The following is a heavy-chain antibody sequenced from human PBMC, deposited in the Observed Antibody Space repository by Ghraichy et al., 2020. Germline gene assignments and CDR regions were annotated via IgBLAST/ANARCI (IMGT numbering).Heavy chain of an antibody. CDR1: GYTFTSYG. Sequence: VKVSCKASGYTFTSYGISWVRQAPGQGLEWMGWISVDNGNTNYAQKLQGRVTMTTDTSTTTAYMELRSLRSDDTAVYYCAGGRRGGNPIFGVVYYGMDVWGQGTTVTVSS. CDR2: ISVDNGNT. CDR3: AGGRRGGNPIFGVVYYGMDV. J-gene: IGHJ6*02. D-gene: IGHD3-3*01. V-gene: IGHV1-18*01.